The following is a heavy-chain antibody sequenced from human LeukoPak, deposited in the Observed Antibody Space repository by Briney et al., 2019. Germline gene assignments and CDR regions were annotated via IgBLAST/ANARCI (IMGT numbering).Heavy chain of an antibody. Sequence: PSETLSLTCAVYGGSFSGYYWSWIRQPPGKGLEWIGEINHSGSTNYNPSLKSRVTISVDTSKNQFSLKLSSVTAADTAVYYCAGGVNDFWSGYQVAFDIWGQGTMVTVSS. J-gene: IGHJ3*02. CDR2: INHSGST. CDR3: AGGVNDFWSGYQVAFDI. CDR1: GGSFSGYY. V-gene: IGHV4-34*01. D-gene: IGHD3-3*01.